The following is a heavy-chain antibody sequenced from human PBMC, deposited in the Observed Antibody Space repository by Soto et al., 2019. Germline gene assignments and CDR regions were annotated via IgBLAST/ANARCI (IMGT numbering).Heavy chain of an antibody. J-gene: IGHJ5*02. V-gene: IGHV4-31*03. CDR2: IYYSGST. D-gene: IGHD3-16*02. CDR1: GGSISSGGYY. CDR3: ARVVMITFGGVIEDNWFDP. Sequence: QVQLQESGPGLVKPSQTLSLTCTVSGGSISSGGYYWSWIRQHPGKGLEWIGYIYYSGSTYYNPSLKSRVTISVDTSKNQFSLKLSSVTAADTAVYYCARVVMITFGGVIEDNWFDPWGHGTLVTVSS.